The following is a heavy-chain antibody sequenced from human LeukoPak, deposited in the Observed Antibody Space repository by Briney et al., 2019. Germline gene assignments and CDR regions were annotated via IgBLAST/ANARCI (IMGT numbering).Heavy chain of an antibody. V-gene: IGHV3-74*01. CDR2: INSDGSST. CDR3: AREEDSSGYYIDY. J-gene: IGHJ4*02. CDR1: GFTFSSYG. D-gene: IGHD3-22*01. Sequence: GGSLRLSCAASGFTFSSYGMSWVRQAPGKGLVWVSRINSDGSSTSYADSVKGRFTISRDNAKNTLYLQMNSLRAEDTAVYYCAREEDSSGYYIDYWGQGTLVTVSS.